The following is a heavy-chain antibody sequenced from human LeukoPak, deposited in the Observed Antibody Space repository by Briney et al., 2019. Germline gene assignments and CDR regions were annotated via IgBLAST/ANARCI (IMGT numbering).Heavy chain of an antibody. CDR1: GFTFSTYE. D-gene: IGHD3-22*01. CDR2: ISPNGSTI. Sequence: GGSLRLSCAASGFTFSTYEMSWVRQAPGKGLEWVSYISPNGSTIHYADSVKGRFSISRDNAKNSLYLQMNSLRAEDTAVYYCARGVYDSSGYDYYRPAFDIWGQGTMVTVSS. V-gene: IGHV3-48*03. CDR3: ARGVYDSSGYDYYRPAFDI. J-gene: IGHJ3*02.